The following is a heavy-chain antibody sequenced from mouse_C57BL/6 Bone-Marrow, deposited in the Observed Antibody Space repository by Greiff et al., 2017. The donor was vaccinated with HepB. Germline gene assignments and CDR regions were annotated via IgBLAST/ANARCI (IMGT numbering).Heavy chain of an antibody. CDR1: GYTFTSYW. CDR3: ASVYYGSSYYFDY. Sequence: QVQLQQPGAELVKPGASVKMSCKASGYTFTSYWITWVKQRPGQGLEWIGDIYPGSGSTNYNEKFKSKATLTVDTSSSTAYMQLSSLTSEYSAVYYCASVYYGSSYYFDYWGQGTTLTVSS. J-gene: IGHJ2*01. CDR2: IYPGSGST. V-gene: IGHV1-55*01. D-gene: IGHD1-1*01.